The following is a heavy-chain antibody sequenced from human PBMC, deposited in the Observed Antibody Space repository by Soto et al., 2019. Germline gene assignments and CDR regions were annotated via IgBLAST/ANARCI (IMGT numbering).Heavy chain of an antibody. CDR3: ARATTDFWSGSRNLCYYYDGMDV. D-gene: IGHD3-3*01. CDR1: GGSISSGGYY. V-gene: IGHV4-31*03. Sequence: SETLSLTCTVSGGSISSGGYYWSWIRQHPGKGLEGIGYIYYSGSTYYNPSLKSRVSISVDTSKNQFSLKLSSVTAADRAVYYCARATTDFWSGSRNLCYYYDGMDVWGQGTTVTVSS. CDR2: IYYSGST. J-gene: IGHJ6*02.